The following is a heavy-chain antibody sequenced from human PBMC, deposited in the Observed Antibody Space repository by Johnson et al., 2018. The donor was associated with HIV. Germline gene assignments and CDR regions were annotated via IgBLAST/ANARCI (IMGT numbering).Heavy chain of an antibody. J-gene: IGHJ3*02. Sequence: QVQLVESGGGVVQPGGSLRLSCAAFGFTFSYYGMHWVRQAPGKGLEWVAFIRYEGSNKYYADSVKGRFTISRDNSKNTLYLQMNSLRAEDTAVYYCAKNGARGDAFDIWGQGTMVTVSS. V-gene: IGHV3-30*02. D-gene: IGHD2-8*01. CDR2: IRYEGSNK. CDR1: GFTFSYYG. CDR3: AKNGARGDAFDI.